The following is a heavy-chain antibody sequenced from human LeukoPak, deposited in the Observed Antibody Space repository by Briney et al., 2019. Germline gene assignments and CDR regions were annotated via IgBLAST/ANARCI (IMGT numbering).Heavy chain of an antibody. J-gene: IGHJ5*02. CDR2: ISWNSGSI. CDR1: GFTFDDYA. D-gene: IGHD1-7*01. Sequence: PGRSLRLSCAASGFTFDDYAMHWVRQAPGQGLEWVSGISWNSGSIGYADSVKGRFTISRDNAKNSLYLQMNSLRAEDTALYYCAKDSGSTELNWFDPWGQGTLVTVSS. V-gene: IGHV3-9*01. CDR3: AKDSGSTELNWFDP.